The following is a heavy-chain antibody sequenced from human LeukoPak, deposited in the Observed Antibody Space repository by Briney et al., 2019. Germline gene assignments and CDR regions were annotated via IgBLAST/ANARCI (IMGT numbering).Heavy chain of an antibody. CDR2: IYSGGST. J-gene: IGHJ4*02. D-gene: IGHD3-16*01. CDR3: ARERGGYYEKNGYSDY. V-gene: IGHV3-66*01. CDR1: GFTVSSNY. Sequence: GGSLRLSCAASGFTVSSNYMSWVRQAPGKGLEWVSVIYSGGSTYYADSVKGRFAISRDNSKNTLYLQMNRLRAEDTAVYYCARERGGYYEKNGYSDYWGQGTLVTVSS.